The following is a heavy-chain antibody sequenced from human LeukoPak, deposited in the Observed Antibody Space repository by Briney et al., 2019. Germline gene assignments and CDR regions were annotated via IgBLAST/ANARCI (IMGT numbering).Heavy chain of an antibody. CDR2: IRYDGSNK. CDR3: AKGQGRGWRSSSSWAFDI. V-gene: IGHV3-30*02. D-gene: IGHD6-13*01. J-gene: IGHJ3*02. Sequence: PGGSLRLSCAASGFTFSSYGMHWVRQAPGKGLEWVAFIRYDGSNKYYADSVKGRFTISRDNSKNTLYLQMNSLRAEDTAVYYCAKGQGRGWRSSSSWAFDIWGQGTMVTVSS. CDR1: GFTFSSYG.